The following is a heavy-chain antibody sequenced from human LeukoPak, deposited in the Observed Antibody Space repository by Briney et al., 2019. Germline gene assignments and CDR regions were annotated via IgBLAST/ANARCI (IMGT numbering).Heavy chain of an antibody. Sequence: GGSLRLSCAASGFTFSSYGMHWVRQAPGKGLEWVAVISYDGSNKYYADSVKGRFTIPRDNSKNTLYLQMNSLRAEDTAVYYCAKDFLGPGYSSSWGDFDAFDIWGQGTMVTVSS. CDR3: AKDFLGPGYSSSWGDFDAFDI. D-gene: IGHD6-13*01. CDR1: GFTFSSYG. J-gene: IGHJ3*02. CDR2: ISYDGSNK. V-gene: IGHV3-30*18.